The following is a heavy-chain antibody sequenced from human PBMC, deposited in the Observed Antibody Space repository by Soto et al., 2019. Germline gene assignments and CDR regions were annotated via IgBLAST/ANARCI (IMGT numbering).Heavy chain of an antibody. CDR3: ARPYYFGSERLYWYFDL. CDR2: IYWDDDK. Sequence: QITLKESGPTLVKPTQTLTLTCTFSGLSLSTSGVGVGWIRQPPGKALEWLALIYWDDDKRYSPSLKSRLTITKDTSKNQVVLTMTNMDPVDTATYYCARPYYFGSERLYWYFDLWGRGTLVTVSS. J-gene: IGHJ2*01. D-gene: IGHD3-10*01. CDR1: GLSLSTSGVG. V-gene: IGHV2-5*02.